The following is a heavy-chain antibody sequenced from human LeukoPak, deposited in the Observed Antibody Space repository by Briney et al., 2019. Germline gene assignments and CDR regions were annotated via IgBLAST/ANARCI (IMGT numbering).Heavy chain of an antibody. CDR1: GGSISSYY. V-gene: IGHV4-4*07. CDR3: ARDLGVSTDY. J-gene: IGHJ4*02. CDR2: IYSSGSGST. Sequence: SETLSLTCTVSGGSISSYYFSWIRQPAGKGLEWIGRIYSSGSGSTSYNPSLKSRVTMSVDTSKNQFSLKLSSVTAADTAVYYCARDLGVSTDYWGQGTLVTVSS. D-gene: IGHD3-16*01.